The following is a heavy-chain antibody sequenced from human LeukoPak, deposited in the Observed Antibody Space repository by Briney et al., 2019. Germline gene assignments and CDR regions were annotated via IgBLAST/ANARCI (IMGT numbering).Heavy chain of an antibody. V-gene: IGHV4-34*01. D-gene: IGHD3-9*01. CDR3: ARVGDILTTTLYYFDY. J-gene: IGHJ4*02. Sequence: SETLSLTCAVYGGSFSGYYWSWIRQPPGKGLEWIGEINHSGSTNYNPSLKSRVTISVDTSKNQFSLKLSSVTAGDTAVYYCARVGDILTTTLYYFDYWGQGTLVTVSS. CDR2: INHSGST. CDR1: GGSFSGYY.